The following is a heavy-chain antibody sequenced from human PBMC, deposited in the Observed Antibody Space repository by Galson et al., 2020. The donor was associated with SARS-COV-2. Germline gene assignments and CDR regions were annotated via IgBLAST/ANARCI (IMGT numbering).Heavy chain of an antibody. Sequence: GGSLRLSCAASGFTFSSYGMHWVRQAPGKGLEWVAVIWYDGSNKYYADSVKGRFTISRDNSKNTLYLQMNSLRAEDTAVYYCAREQFHYDSSGYYYATYYYYGMDVWGQGTTVTVSS. CDR1: GFTFSSYG. CDR3: AREQFHYDSSGYYYATYYYYGMDV. D-gene: IGHD3-22*01. CDR2: IWYDGSNK. V-gene: IGHV3-33*01. J-gene: IGHJ6*02.